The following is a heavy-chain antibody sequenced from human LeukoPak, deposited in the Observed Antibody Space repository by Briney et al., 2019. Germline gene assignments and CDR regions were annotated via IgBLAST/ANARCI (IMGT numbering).Heavy chain of an antibody. CDR3: ATTFPYCSDGTCAL. CDR1: GITFSRYW. CDR2: INQDGNRE. V-gene: IGHV3-7*01. J-gene: IGHJ4*02. Sequence: GGSLRLSCTVSGITFSRYWMSWVRQAPGKGLEWVANINQDGNRENYVDSVKGRFSISRDNAKNSLFLQMHSLKAEDTAVYYCATTFPYCSDGTCALGGQGTLVTVSS. D-gene: IGHD2-15*01.